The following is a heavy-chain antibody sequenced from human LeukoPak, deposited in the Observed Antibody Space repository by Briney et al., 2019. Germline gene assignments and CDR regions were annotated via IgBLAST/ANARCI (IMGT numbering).Heavy chain of an antibody. CDR3: AKFRTSGGYFDFDY. CDR2: ISGDGGST. V-gene: IGHV3-43*02. CDR1: GFTFDDYA. D-gene: IGHD1-26*01. Sequence: PGGSLRLSCAASGFTFDDYAMHWVRQAPGKGLEWVSLISGDGGSTYYADSVKGRFTISRDNSKNSLYLQMNSLRTEDTALYYCAKFRTSGGYFDFDYWGQGTLVTVSS. J-gene: IGHJ4*02.